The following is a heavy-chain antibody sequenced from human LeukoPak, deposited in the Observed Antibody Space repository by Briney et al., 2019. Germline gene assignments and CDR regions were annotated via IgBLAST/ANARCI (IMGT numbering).Heavy chain of an antibody. Sequence: GGSLRLSCAASGFTFSSYWMSWVRQAPGKGLEWVANIKQDGSEKYYVDSVKGRFTISRDNAKNSLYLQMNSLRAEDTAVYHCARSLYCSSTSCYPCWGQGTLVTVSS. CDR1: GFTFSSYW. D-gene: IGHD2-2*01. V-gene: IGHV3-7*01. J-gene: IGHJ4*02. CDR3: ARSLYCSSTSCYPC. CDR2: IKQDGSEK.